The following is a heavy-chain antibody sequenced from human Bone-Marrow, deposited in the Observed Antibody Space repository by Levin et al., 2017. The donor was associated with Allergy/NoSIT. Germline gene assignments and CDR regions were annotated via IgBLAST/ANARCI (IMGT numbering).Heavy chain of an antibody. V-gene: IGHV1-18*01. Sequence: KPGESLKISCKASGYTFTSYGISWVRQAPGQGLEWMGWISAYNGNTNYAQKLQGRVTMTTDTSTSTAYMELRSLRSDDTAVYYCARQRVGSWYWFLVGWFDPWGQGTLVTVSS. D-gene: IGHD6-13*01. CDR2: ISAYNGNT. J-gene: IGHJ5*02. CDR3: ARQRVGSWYWFLVGWFDP. CDR1: GYTFTSYG.